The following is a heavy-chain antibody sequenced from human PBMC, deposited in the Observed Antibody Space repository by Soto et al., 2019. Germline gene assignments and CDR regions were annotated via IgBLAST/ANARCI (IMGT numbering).Heavy chain of an antibody. CDR3: ARDPYYGSGSPPYYYYGMDV. Sequence: SVKVSCKASGGTFSSYAISWVRQAPGQGLEWMGGIIPILGIANYAQKFQGRVTITADKSTSTAYMELSSLRSEDTAVYYCARDPYYGSGSPPYYYYGMDVWGQGTTVTVSS. CDR1: GGTFSSYA. J-gene: IGHJ6*02. CDR2: IIPILGIA. D-gene: IGHD3-10*01. V-gene: IGHV1-69*10.